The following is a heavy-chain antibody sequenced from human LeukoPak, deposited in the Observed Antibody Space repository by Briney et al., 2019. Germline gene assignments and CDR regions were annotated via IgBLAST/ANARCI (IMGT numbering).Heavy chain of an antibody. CDR1: GYSVTSYW. CDR3: ARHEVLGLVPAAILFPTDP. J-gene: IGHJ5*02. V-gene: IGHV5-51*01. CDR2: NYPGDSDT. D-gene: IGHD2-2*01. Sequence: GESLKISCKGSGYSVTSYWIGWVRQIPGKGLEWMGINYPGDSDTRYSPSFQGQVTISADKSISTAYLQWSSLKASDTAMYYCARHEVLGLVPAAILFPTDPWGQGTLVTVSS.